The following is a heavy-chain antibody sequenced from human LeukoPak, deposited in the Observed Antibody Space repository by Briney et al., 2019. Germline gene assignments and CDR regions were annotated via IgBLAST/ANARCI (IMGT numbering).Heavy chain of an antibody. V-gene: IGHV1-69*05. CDR2: IIPIFGRA. Sequence: GASVKVSCKASGGTFSCYAISWVRQAPGQGLEWMGGIIPIFGRANYAQKFQGRVTITTDESTSTAYMELSSLRSEDTAVYYCARERSEDCSSTSCYNLDYWGQGTLVTVSS. CDR3: ARERSEDCSSTSCYNLDY. J-gene: IGHJ4*02. D-gene: IGHD2-2*02. CDR1: GGTFSCYA.